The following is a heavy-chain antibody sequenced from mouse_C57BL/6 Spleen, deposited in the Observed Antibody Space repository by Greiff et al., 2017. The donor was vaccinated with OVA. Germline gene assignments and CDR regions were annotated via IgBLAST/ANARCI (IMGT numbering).Heavy chain of an antibody. V-gene: IGHV1-26*01. D-gene: IGHD1-1*01. CDR2: INPNNGGT. CDR3: ARWVYGSGSFDY. J-gene: IGHJ2*01. CDR1: GYTFTDYY. Sequence: EVQLQQSGPELVKPGASVKISCKASGYTFTDYYMNWVKQSPGKSLEWIGDINPNNGGTSYNQKFKGKATLTVDKSSSTAYMELRSLTSEDSAVYYSARWVYGSGSFDYWGQGTTLTVSS.